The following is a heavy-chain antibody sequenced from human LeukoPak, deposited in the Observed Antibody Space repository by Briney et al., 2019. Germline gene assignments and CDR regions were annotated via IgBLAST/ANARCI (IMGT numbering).Heavy chain of an antibody. CDR2: IKQDGSKK. D-gene: IGHD6-13*01. Sequence: GGSLRLSCAASGFTFSSYWTSWVRQAPGKGLEWVANIKQDGSKKDYVDSVKGRFIISRDNAKNSLYLQMNSLRVEDTAVYYCAISSWGFDYWGQGTLVTVSS. J-gene: IGHJ4*02. V-gene: IGHV3-7*01. CDR3: AISSWGFDY. CDR1: GFTFSSYW.